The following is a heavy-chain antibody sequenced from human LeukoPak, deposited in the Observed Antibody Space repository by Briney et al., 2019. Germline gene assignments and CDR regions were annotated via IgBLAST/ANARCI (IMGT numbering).Heavy chain of an antibody. D-gene: IGHD2/OR15-2a*01. CDR1: GFTFTTYA. CDR3: AKYGVGGNTDY. Sequence: PGGPLRLSCAASGFTFTTYAMSWVRQAPGKGLEWVSAIGGSGSNTYYADSVKGRFTISRDNSKNTLFLQMNSLRAEDTAVYYCAKYGVGGNTDYWGQGTLVTVSS. V-gene: IGHV3-23*01. CDR2: IGGSGSNT. J-gene: IGHJ4*02.